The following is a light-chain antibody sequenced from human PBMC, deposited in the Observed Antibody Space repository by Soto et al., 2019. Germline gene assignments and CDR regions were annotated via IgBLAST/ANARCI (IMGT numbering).Light chain of an antibody. V-gene: IGKV3D-20*02. CDR3: QQRSNWPQT. J-gene: IGKJ5*01. CDR2: RTS. Sequence: EIVLTQSPGTLSLSPGERATLSCGASQSVGSTYLAWYQQKPGQAPRLLIYRTSNRATGIPDRFSGSGSGTDFTLTISSLEPEDFAVYYCQQRSNWPQTFGQGTDWRL. CDR1: QSVGSTY.